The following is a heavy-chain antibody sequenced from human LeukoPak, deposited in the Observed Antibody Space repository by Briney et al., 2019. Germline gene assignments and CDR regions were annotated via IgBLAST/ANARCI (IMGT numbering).Heavy chain of an antibody. J-gene: IGHJ1*01. V-gene: IGHV4-39*07. CDR3: ARGYYYDSSGYKTVFQH. CDR1: GGSISSSSYY. D-gene: IGHD3-22*01. Sequence: PSETLSLTCTVSGGSISSSSYYWGWIRQPPGKGLERIGSIYYSGSTYYNPSLKSRVTISVDTSKNQFSLKLSSVTAADTAVYYCARGYYYDSSGYKTVFQHWGQGTLVTVSS. CDR2: IYYSGST.